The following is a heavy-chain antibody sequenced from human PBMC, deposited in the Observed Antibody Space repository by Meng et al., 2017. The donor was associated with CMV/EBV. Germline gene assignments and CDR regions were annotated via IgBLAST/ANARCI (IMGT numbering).Heavy chain of an antibody. J-gene: IGHJ4*02. CDR2: IYYSGST. Sequence: SETLSLTCTVSGGSISSYYWSWIRQPPGKGLEWIGYIYYSGSTNYNPSLKSRVTISVDTSKNQFSLKLSSVTAADTAVNYCARDLSSSWYGIDYWGQGTLVTVSS. V-gene: IGHV4-59*01. D-gene: IGHD6-13*01. CDR3: ARDLSSSWYGIDY. CDR1: GGSISSYY.